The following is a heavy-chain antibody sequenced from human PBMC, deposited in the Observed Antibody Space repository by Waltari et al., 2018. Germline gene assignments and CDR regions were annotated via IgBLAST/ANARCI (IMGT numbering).Heavy chain of an antibody. V-gene: IGHV4-38-2*01. CDR3: ARTVGATTPFDY. Sequence: QVRLQESGPGLVKPSETLSLTCAVSGYSISSGYYWGWIRQPPGKGLEWIGSIYHSGSTYYNPSLKSRVTISVDTSKNQFSLKLSSVTAADTAVYYCARTVGATTPFDYWGQGTLVTVSS. J-gene: IGHJ4*02. CDR1: GYSISSGYY. CDR2: IYHSGST. D-gene: IGHD1-26*01.